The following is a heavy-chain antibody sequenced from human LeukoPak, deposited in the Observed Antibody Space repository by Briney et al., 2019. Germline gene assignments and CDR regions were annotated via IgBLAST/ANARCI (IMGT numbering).Heavy chain of an antibody. CDR1: GGTFSSCA. V-gene: IGHV1-69*05. CDR2: IIPIFGTA. J-gene: IGHJ4*02. CDR3: ASFGDYYDSSGYLDHPYFDY. Sequence: ASVKVSCKASGGTFSSCAISWVRQAPGQGLEWMGGIIPIFGTANYAQKFQGRVSITTDESTSTAYMELSSLRSEDTAVYYCASFGDYYDSSGYLDHPYFDYWGQGTLVTVSS. D-gene: IGHD3-22*01.